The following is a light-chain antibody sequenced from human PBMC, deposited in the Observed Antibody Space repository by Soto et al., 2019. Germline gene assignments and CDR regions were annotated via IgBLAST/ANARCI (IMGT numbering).Light chain of an antibody. CDR1: QSVSSSY. J-gene: IGKJ3*01. V-gene: IGKV3-20*01. CDR2: GAS. CDR3: QQYGSSPLFT. Sequence: EIVLTQSPGTLSLSPGERATLSCRASQSVSSSYLAWYQQKPGQAPRLLIYGASSRATGIPARFSGSGSGTDFTLTISRLEPEDCAVYYCQQYGSSPLFTFGPGTKVDIK.